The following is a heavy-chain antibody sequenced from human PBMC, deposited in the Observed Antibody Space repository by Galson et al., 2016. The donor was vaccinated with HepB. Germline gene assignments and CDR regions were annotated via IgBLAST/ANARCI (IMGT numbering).Heavy chain of an antibody. CDR3: ARDWAYCNGDCYHPADYFDY. CDR2: INPSGRST. CDR1: GNTFTSYY. D-gene: IGHD2-21*02. J-gene: IGHJ4*02. V-gene: IGHV1-46*01. Sequence: VKVSCKASGNTFTSYYIHWVRQAPGQGLEWMGIINPSGRSTTYAQKFQGRVTMTRDTSTSTVYMELSSLRSEDTAVYYCARDWAYCNGDCYHPADYFDYWGPGTLVTVSS.